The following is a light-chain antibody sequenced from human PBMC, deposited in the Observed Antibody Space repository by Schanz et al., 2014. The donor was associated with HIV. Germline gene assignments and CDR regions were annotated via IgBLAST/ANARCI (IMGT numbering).Light chain of an antibody. CDR1: QNLLSRSNNKNY. Sequence: DIVMTQSPDSLTVSLGERATINCKSSQNLLSRSNNKNYLAWYQQKPGQRPKLYFYWASTRESGVPDRFSGSGSGTHCTLTINSLQAEDVAVYHCHKYYATPLTFVGGTKVEL. CDR3: HKYYATPLT. V-gene: IGKV4-1*01. J-gene: IGKJ4*01. CDR2: WAS.